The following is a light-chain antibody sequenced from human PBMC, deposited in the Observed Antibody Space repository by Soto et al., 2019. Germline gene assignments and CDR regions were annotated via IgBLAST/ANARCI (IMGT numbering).Light chain of an antibody. CDR1: SSNIGAGYN. CDR2: GNS. V-gene: IGLV1-40*01. Sequence: QSVLTQPPSVSGAPGQRVTIFCTGSSSNIGAGYNVHWYQQLPGTAPKLLIYGNSNRASGVPDRFSGFKSGTSASLAITGLQAEDEADYYCHSYDWSPSAHWVFGGGTKLTVL. J-gene: IGLJ3*02. CDR3: HSYDWSPSAHWV.